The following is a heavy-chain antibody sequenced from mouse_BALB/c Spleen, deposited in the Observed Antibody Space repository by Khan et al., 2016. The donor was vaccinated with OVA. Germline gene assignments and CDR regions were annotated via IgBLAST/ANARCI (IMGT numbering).Heavy chain of an antibody. V-gene: IGHV1-77*01. J-gene: IGHJ3*01. CDR3: ARGGYSVFAY. CDR1: GYTFTDYI. D-gene: IGHD1-1*01. Sequence: QVQLKESVPELVNPGASLKVSCKASGYTFTDYIIGWVKQSTRQGLEWIGDIFPGSGTPYYNEKFKDKATLTADKSSNTAYMQLSSLTSEDSAVYFCARGGYSVFAYWRQGTLVTVSA. CDR2: IFPGSGTP.